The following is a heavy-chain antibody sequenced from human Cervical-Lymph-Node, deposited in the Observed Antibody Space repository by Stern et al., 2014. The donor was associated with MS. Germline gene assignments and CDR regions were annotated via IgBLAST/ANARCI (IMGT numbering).Heavy chain of an antibody. V-gene: IGHV3-30*04. J-gene: IGHJ4*02. CDR1: GFTFTNYA. Sequence: QVQLVESGGGVVQPGRSLRLSCVASGFTFTNYAMHWVRRAPGKGLEWVAIISNAGRSDDYADSVKGRFTISRDNSKNTVYLQMNNLRREDTAVFYCARGARPGSMSYYYGVDYWGQGTLVTVSS. CDR3: ARGARPGSMSYYYGVDY. CDR2: ISNAGRSD. D-gene: IGHD3-10*01.